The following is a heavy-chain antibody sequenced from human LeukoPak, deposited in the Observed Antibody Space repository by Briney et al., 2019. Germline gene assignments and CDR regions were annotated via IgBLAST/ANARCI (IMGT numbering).Heavy chain of an antibody. V-gene: IGHV3-66*01. D-gene: IGHD6-19*01. CDR3: ARAVAGDFDY. CDR1: GFTVSSNY. Sequence: GGSLRLSCAASGFTVSSNYMSWVRQAPGKGLEWVSVIYSGGSTYCADSVKGRFTISRDNSKNTLYLQMNSLRAEDTAVYYCARAVAGDFDYWGQGTLVTVSS. CDR2: IYSGGST. J-gene: IGHJ4*02.